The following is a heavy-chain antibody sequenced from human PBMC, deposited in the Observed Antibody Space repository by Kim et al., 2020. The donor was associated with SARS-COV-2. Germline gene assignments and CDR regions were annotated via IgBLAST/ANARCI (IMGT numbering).Heavy chain of an antibody. D-gene: IGHD3-10*01. J-gene: IGHJ4*02. V-gene: IGHV4-39*01. CDR2: IYYSGST. Sequence: SETLSLTCTVSGGSISSSSYYWGWIRQPPGKGLEWIGSIYYSGSTYYNPSLKSRVTISVDTSKNQFSLKLSSVTAADTAVYYCARHVIGSGDDGIDYWGQGTLVTVSS. CDR1: GGSISSSSYY. CDR3: ARHVIGSGDDGIDY.